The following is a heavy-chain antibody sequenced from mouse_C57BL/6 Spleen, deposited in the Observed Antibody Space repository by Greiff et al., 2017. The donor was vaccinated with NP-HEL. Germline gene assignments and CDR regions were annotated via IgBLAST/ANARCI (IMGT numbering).Heavy chain of an antibody. CDR1: GYTFTDYE. CDR2: IDPETGGT. Sequence: VQLQQSGAELVRPGASVTLSCKASGYTFTDYEMHWVKQTPVHGLEWIGAIDPETGGTAYNQKFKGKAILTADKSSSTAYMELRSLTSEDSAVYHCTRRNYSNYGAMDYWGQGTSVTVSS. V-gene: IGHV1-15*01. D-gene: IGHD2-5*01. CDR3: TRRNYSNYGAMDY. J-gene: IGHJ4*01.